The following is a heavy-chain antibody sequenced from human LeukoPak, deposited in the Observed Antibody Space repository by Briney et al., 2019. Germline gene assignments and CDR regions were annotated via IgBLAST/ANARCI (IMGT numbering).Heavy chain of an antibody. D-gene: IGHD4-23*01. CDR3: ARETVVTQGSYYFDY. Sequence: ASVTVSFTASGYTFTVYRLHWVRQAPGQGRERMGGVTPNTGGTFYTQKFQGRDTITRDTAISTAYIELSTLRSDDTAVYYCARETVVTQGSYYFDYWGQGTLVTVSS. V-gene: IGHV1-2*02. CDR2: VTPNTGGT. J-gene: IGHJ4*02. CDR1: GYTFTVYR.